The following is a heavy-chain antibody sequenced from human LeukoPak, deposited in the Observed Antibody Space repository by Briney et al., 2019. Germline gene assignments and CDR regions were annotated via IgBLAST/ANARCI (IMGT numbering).Heavy chain of an antibody. V-gene: IGHV1-8*01. CDR1: GYTFTSYD. CDR2: MNPNSGNT. Sequence: ASVKVSCKASGYTFTSYDINWVRQATGQGLEWMGWMNPNSGNTGYAQKFQGRVTMTRNTSISTAYMELSSLRSEDTAVYYCARGVRGGVVLMGAPRTYYFDYWGQGTLVTLSS. D-gene: IGHD2-8*01. CDR3: ARGVRGGVVLMGAPRTYYFDY. J-gene: IGHJ4*02.